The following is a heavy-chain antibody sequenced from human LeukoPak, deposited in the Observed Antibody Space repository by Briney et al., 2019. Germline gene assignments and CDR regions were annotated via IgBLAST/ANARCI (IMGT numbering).Heavy chain of an antibody. CDR1: GGSISRSSYY. J-gene: IGHJ4*02. CDR2: IYYSGST. D-gene: IGHD6-19*01. V-gene: IGHV4-39*07. Sequence: SETLSLTCTVSGGSISRSSYYWGWIRQPPGKGLEWIGSIYYSGSTNYNPSLKSRVTISVDTSKNQFSLKLSSVTAADTAVYYCARVIAVAGGVPPRYFDYWGQGTLVTVSS. CDR3: ARVIAVAGGVPPRYFDY.